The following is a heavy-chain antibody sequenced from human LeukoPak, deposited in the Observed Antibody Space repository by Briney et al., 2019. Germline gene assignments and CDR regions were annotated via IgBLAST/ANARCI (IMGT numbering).Heavy chain of an antibody. J-gene: IGHJ3*02. CDR2: IYYSGST. Sequence: SETLSLTCTVSGGSISSSSYYWGWIRQPPGKGLEWIGSIYYSGSTYYNPSLKSRVTISVDTSKNQFSLKLSSVTAADTAVYCCASPYNWNEVGAFDIWGQGTMVTVSS. D-gene: IGHD1-20*01. CDR3: ASPYNWNEVGAFDI. V-gene: IGHV4-39*01. CDR1: GGSISSSSYY.